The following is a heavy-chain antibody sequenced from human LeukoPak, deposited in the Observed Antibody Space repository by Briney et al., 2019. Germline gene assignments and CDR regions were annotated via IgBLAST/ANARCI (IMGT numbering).Heavy chain of an antibody. V-gene: IGHV3-21*01. CDR3: VRGWNYSVAAFDI. D-gene: IGHD1-7*01. CDR2: ISGSSSYI. J-gene: IGHJ3*02. Sequence: GGSLRLSCAASGFTFSGYDMNWVRQAPGKGLEWVSSISGSSSYIYYADSLKGRFTISRDNAKKSVYLQMNSLRAEDTAVYYCVRGWNYSVAAFDIWGQGTMVTVSS. CDR1: GFTFSGYD.